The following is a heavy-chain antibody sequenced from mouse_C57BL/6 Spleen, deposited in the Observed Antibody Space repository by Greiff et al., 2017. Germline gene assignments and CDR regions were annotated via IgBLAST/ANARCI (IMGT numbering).Heavy chain of an antibody. CDR3: TRPYGRCGLAY. Sequence: LQQSGAELVRPGASVTLSCKASGYTFTDYEMHWVKQTPVHGLEWIGAIDPETGGTAYNQKFKGKAILTADKSSSTAYMELRSLRFEDSAVYYCTRPYGRCGLAYWGQGTLVTVSA. J-gene: IGHJ3*01. CDR2: IDPETGGT. V-gene: IGHV1-15*01. CDR1: GYTFTDYE. D-gene: IGHD2-1*01.